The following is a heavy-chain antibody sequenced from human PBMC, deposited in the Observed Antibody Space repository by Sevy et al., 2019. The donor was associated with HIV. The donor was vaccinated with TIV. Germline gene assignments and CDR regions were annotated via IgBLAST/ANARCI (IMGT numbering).Heavy chain of an antibody. CDR1: GFTFSSYA. V-gene: IGHV3-23*01. CDR3: AKDKVGADSSGYGMDV. Sequence: GGSLRLSCAASGFTFSSYAMSWVRQAPGKGLEWVSAISGSGGSTYYADSVKGRFTISRDNSKNTLSLQMNSLRAEDTAVYYCAKDKVGADSSGYGMDVWGQGTTVTVSS. J-gene: IGHJ6*02. CDR2: ISGSGGST. D-gene: IGHD2-2*01.